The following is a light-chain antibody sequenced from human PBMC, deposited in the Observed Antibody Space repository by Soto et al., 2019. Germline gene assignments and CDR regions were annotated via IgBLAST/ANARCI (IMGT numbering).Light chain of an antibody. J-gene: IGKJ1*01. CDR2: GAS. V-gene: IGKV3-20*01. CDR1: QSVSSSS. Sequence: EIVLTQSPGTLSLSPGERATLSCRASQSVSSSSLAWYQQNPGQAPRLLIYGASRRATGIPDRFSGSGSGTDFTLTISRLEPEDFAVYYCQEYGSSRTFGQGTKVEIK. CDR3: QEYGSSRT.